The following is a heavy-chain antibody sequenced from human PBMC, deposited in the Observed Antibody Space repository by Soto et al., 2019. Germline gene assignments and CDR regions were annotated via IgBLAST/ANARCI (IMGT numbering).Heavy chain of an antibody. CDR2: IIPMFNTT. Sequence: QVQLVQSGTEVKKPGSSVKVSCKASGGTFSSYAISWVRQAPGQGLEWMGGIIPMFNTTNYAQRLQGRVTITADKYTSTAYMELNSLRSEDTAVYYCARDKKMATVTEVVYWGQGTLVTASS. V-gene: IGHV1-69*06. CDR1: GGTFSSYA. D-gene: IGHD4-4*01. J-gene: IGHJ4*02. CDR3: ARDKKMATVTEVVY.